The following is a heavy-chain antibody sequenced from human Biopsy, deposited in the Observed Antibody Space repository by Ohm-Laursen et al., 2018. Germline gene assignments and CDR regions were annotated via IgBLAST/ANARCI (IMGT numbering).Heavy chain of an antibody. Sequence: TLSLTCTVSGGFISTYYWNWIRQPAGKALEWIGRIYNTGSTNYDPSLQSRVTMSVDTSKNQFSLKMSSVTAADTAVYYCARDLPYYENSGYGAFDMWGQGTMVTVSS. CDR3: ARDLPYYENSGYGAFDM. V-gene: IGHV4-4*07. CDR1: GGFISTYY. CDR2: IYNTGST. D-gene: IGHD3-22*01. J-gene: IGHJ3*02.